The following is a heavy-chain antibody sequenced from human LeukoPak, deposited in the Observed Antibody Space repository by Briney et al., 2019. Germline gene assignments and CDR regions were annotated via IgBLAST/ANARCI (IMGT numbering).Heavy chain of an antibody. J-gene: IGHJ4*02. V-gene: IGHV3-21*01. CDR3: ARGLLEWLRLETYYFDY. CDR2: ISSSSSYM. D-gene: IGHD5-18*01. Sequence: GGSLRLSCAASGFTFNTYSMNWVRQAPGKGLEWVSCISSSSSYMYYADSVRGRFTISRDNAKNSLYLQMNSLRVDDTAIYYCARGLLEWLRLETYYFDYWGQGTLVTVSS. CDR1: GFTFNTYS.